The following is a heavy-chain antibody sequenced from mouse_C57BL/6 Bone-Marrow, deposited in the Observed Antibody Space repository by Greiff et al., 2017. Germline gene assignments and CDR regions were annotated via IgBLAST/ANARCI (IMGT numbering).Heavy chain of an antibody. V-gene: IGHV1-55*01. D-gene: IGHD1-1*01. CDR2: IYPGSGST. CDR3: AREGYGSSYWYFDV. J-gene: IGHJ1*03. Sequence: QVQLQQPGAELVKPGASVKMSCKASGYTFTSYWITWVKQRPGQGLEWIGEIYPGSGSTNYNEKFKSKATLTVDTSSSTAYMQLSSLTSEDSAVYYCAREGYGSSYWYFDVWGTGTTVTVSS. CDR1: GYTFTSYW.